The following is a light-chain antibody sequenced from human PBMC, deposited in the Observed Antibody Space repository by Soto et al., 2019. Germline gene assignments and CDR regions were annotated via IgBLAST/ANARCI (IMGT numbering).Light chain of an antibody. Sequence: QSVLTQPASVSGSPGQSITSCCTGTSSDVGGYNYVSWYQQHPGKAPKLMIYDVSNRPSGVSNRFSGSKSGNTASLTISGLQAEDEADYYCSSYTTSSSYVFGTGTKVTVL. J-gene: IGLJ1*01. CDR1: SSDVGGYNY. CDR3: SSYTTSSSYV. CDR2: DVS. V-gene: IGLV2-14*03.